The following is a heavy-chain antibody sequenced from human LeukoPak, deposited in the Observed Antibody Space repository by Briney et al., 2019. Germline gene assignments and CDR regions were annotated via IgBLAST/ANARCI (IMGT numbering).Heavy chain of an antibody. D-gene: IGHD2-15*01. CDR2: INWNGGST. CDR3: ARDGSSGNYFDY. Sequence: GGSLRLSCAASGFTFDDYGMSWVRQAPGKGLEWVSGINWNGGSTDYADSVKGRFTISRDNAKNSLYLQMNSLRAEDTALYYCARDGSSGNYFDYWGQGTLVTVSS. V-gene: IGHV3-20*04. CDR1: GFTFDDYG. J-gene: IGHJ4*02.